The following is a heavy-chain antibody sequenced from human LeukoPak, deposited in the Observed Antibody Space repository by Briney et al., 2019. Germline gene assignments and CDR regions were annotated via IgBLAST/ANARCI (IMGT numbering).Heavy chain of an antibody. Sequence: GGSLRLSCAASGFTFSSYAMSWVRQAPGKGLEWVSAISGSGGSTYYADSVKGRFTISRDNSKNTLYLQMNSLRAEDTAVYYCAKGGAVSSKSITMVRGTRRYYYYMDVWGKGTTVIISS. CDR3: AKGGAVSSKSITMVRGTRRYYYYMDV. V-gene: IGHV3-23*01. D-gene: IGHD3-10*01. CDR2: ISGSGGST. J-gene: IGHJ6*03. CDR1: GFTFSSYA.